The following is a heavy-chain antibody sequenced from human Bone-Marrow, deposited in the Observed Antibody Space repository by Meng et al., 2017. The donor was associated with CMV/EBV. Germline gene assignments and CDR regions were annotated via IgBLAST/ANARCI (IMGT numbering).Heavy chain of an antibody. Sequence: GESLKISCAASGFTFSGFAMTWVRQAPGKGLEWVSYISSGGRNIYYADSVKGRFIVSRDNAKNSLSLQMKSLRAEDTAVYYCARNLKAVALDYWGQGTLVTVSS. CDR3: ARNLKAVALDY. V-gene: IGHV3-48*03. CDR1: GFTFSGFA. CDR2: ISSGGRNI. D-gene: IGHD6-19*01. J-gene: IGHJ4*02.